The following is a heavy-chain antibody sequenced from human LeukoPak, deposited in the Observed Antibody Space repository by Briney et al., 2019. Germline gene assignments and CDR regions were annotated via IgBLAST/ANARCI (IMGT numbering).Heavy chain of an antibody. CDR3: ARDWVAGVPFDAFDI. CDR2: ISGSGDKI. J-gene: IGHJ3*02. D-gene: IGHD3-10*01. V-gene: IGHV3-23*01. CDR1: GFPFNSYA. Sequence: GGSLRLSCAASGFPFNSYAMTWVRQAPGKGLEWVSGISGSGDKIYSAGSVKGRFTISRDNAKNSLYLHMNSLTAEDTAMYYCARDWVAGVPFDAFDIWGQGTMVSVSS.